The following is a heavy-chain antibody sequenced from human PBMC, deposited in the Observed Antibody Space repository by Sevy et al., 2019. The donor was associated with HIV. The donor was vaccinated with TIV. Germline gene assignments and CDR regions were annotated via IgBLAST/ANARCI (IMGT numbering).Heavy chain of an antibody. CDR3: ARDHNTGWCNWFDP. CDR2: VPYDGSKS. J-gene: IGHJ5*02. CDR1: GFNVNNYS. D-gene: IGHD3-9*01. V-gene: IGHV3-30*02. Sequence: GGSLRLSCEVSGFNVNNYSMHWVRQAPGKGLEWVAMVPYDGSKSHYVDSVKGRFTISRDYSENTLYLQMNNLRVEDTAVYYCARDHNTGWCNWFDPWGQGTLVTVSS.